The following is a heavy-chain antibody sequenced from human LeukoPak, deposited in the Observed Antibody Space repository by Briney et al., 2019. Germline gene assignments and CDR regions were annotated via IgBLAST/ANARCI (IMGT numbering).Heavy chain of an antibody. J-gene: IGHJ5*02. CDR2: INHSGST. CDR3: ARERRIQLWLGNWFDP. Sequence: PSETLSLTCAVYGGSFSGYYWSWIRQPPGKGLEWIGEINHSGSTNYNPSLMSRVTISVGTSKNQFSLMLSSVTAADTAVYYCARERRIQLWLGNWFDPWGQGTLVTVSS. CDR1: GGSFSGYY. V-gene: IGHV4-34*01. D-gene: IGHD5-18*01.